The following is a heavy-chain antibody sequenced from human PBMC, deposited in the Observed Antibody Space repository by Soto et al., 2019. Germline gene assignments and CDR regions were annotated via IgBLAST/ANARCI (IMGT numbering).Heavy chain of an antibody. D-gene: IGHD1-26*01. CDR1: GFTFDDYA. V-gene: IGHV3-9*01. CDR3: AKDIGWELLRSFDY. Sequence: DVQLVESGGGLVQPGRSLRLSCAASGFTFDDYAMHWVRQAPGKGLEWVSGISWNSGSIGYADSVKGRFTISRDNAKNSLYLQMNSLRAEDTALYYCAKDIGWELLRSFDYWGQGTLVTVSS. CDR2: ISWNSGSI. J-gene: IGHJ4*02.